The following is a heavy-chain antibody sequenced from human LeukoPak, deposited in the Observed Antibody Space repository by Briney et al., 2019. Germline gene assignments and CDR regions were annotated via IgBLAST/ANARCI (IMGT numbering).Heavy chain of an antibody. CDR2: ISYDGSNK. CDR1: GFTFSSYA. CDR3: ARGGLIVVVPAAIVQDY. J-gene: IGHJ4*02. D-gene: IGHD2-2*01. Sequence: GGSLRLSCAASGFTFSSYAMHWVRQAPGKGLEWVAVISYDGSNKYYADSVKGRFTISRDNSKNTLYLQMNSLRAEDTAVYYCARGGLIVVVPAAIVQDYWGQRTLVTVSS. V-gene: IGHV3-30-3*01.